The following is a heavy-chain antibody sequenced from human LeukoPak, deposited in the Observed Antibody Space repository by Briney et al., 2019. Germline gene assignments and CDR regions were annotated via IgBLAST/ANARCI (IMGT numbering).Heavy chain of an antibody. CDR3: ASLLRGYSGYDEARFDP. V-gene: IGHV1-69*13. CDR1: GYTFTSYA. D-gene: IGHD5-12*01. CDR2: IIPIFGTA. Sequence: ASVKVSCKASGYTFTSYAISWVRQAPGQGLEWMGGIIPIFGTANYAQKFQGRVTITADESTSTAYMELSSLRSEDTAVYYCASLLRGYSGYDEARFDPWGQGTLVTVSS. J-gene: IGHJ5*02.